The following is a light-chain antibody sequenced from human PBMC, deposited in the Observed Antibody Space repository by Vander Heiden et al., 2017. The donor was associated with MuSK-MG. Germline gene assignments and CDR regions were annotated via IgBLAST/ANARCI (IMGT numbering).Light chain of an antibody. CDR1: NIGTYS. Sequence: SVLTPPLSVSVAPGQTARIPCEGDNIGTYSVHWYQQRPGQAPVMVVYDDRDRPSGIPERFSGSNSGDTATPNSSRVEAGDEADYYCQVWDGSGGPVFGTGTKVTVL. J-gene: IGLJ1*01. CDR2: DDR. V-gene: IGLV3-21*02. CDR3: QVWDGSGGPV.